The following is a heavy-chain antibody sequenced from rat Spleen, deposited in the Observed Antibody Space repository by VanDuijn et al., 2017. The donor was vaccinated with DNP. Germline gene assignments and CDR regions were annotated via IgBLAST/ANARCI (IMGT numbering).Heavy chain of an antibody. J-gene: IGHJ2*01. Sequence: VQVVESGGGLVQPKESLKISCAASGFTFNNTAMFWVRQAPGKGLEWVARIRTKPNNYATYYTDSVKGRFTISRDDSKSMLYLQMDDLKTEDTAIYYCTATITTGFDYWGQGLMVTVSS. CDR2: IRTKPNNYAT. CDR1: GFTFNNTA. V-gene: IGHV10-5*01. CDR3: TATITTGFDY. D-gene: IGHD1-10*01.